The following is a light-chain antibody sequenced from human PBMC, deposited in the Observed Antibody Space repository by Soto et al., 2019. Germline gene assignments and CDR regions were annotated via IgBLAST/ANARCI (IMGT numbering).Light chain of an antibody. CDR3: LLSYSGPSI. CDR2: DIN. Sequence: QAVVTQEPSLTVSPGGTVTLTCGSSTGTVTSGHYPYWFQLKPGQVPRTLLYDINNKHSWTPARFSGSLLGDKAALTLSGAQPEDEGDYYCLLSYSGPSIFGGGTQLTVL. CDR1: TGTVTSGHY. J-gene: IGLJ7*01. V-gene: IGLV7-46*01.